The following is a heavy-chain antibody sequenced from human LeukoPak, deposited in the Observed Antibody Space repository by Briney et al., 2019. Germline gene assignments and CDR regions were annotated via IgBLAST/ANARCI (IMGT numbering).Heavy chain of an antibody. J-gene: IGHJ5*02. Sequence: GGSLRLSCAASGFTFRNFAMSWVRQAPGKGLEWVSGLSHGGTRAFYAASVKGRFTISRDDSNSTLFLQMDNRRVEDTATYSCAKDIELFMSWGQGTLVIVSS. D-gene: IGHD1-26*01. V-gene: IGHV3-23*01. CDR3: AKDIELFMS. CDR2: LSHGGTRA. CDR1: GFTFRNFA.